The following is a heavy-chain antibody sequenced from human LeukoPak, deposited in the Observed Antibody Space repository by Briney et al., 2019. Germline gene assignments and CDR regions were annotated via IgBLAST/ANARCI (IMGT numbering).Heavy chain of an antibody. CDR1: GASISSSRYY. V-gene: IGHV4-39*07. CDR3: ARGPRYFDWLLYRPEGMVDY. CDR2: INHSGST. D-gene: IGHD3-9*01. Sequence: SETLSLTCTVSGASISSSRYYWGWLRQPPGKGLEWIGEINHSGSTNYNPSLKSRVTISVDTSKNQFSLKLSSVTAADTAVYYCARGPRYFDWLLYRPEGMVDYWGQGTLVTVSS. J-gene: IGHJ4*02.